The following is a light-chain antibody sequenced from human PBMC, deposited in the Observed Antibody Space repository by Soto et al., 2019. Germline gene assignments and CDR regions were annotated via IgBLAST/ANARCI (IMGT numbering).Light chain of an antibody. CDR2: LEGSGSY. J-gene: IGLJ3*02. CDR3: ETWDSNIHWV. Sequence: QSVLTQSSSASASLGSSVKLTCTLSSGHSSYIIAWHQQQPGKAPRYLMKLEGSGSYNKGSGVPDRFSGSSSGADRYLTISNLQFEDEADYYCETWDSNIHWVFGGATHLTVL. V-gene: IGLV4-60*02. CDR1: SGHSSYI.